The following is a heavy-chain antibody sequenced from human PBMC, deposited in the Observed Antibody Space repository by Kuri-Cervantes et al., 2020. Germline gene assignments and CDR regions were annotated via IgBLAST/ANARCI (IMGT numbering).Heavy chain of an antibody. Sequence: SETLSLTCPVSGGSVSSDTYYWTWIRQPPGKGLEWIGSIYHSGSTYYNPSLKSRVTISVDTSKNQFSLKLSSVTAADTAVYYCARYLDDSSGYYGSWGQGTLVTSPQ. CDR2: IYHSGST. V-gene: IGHV4-39*07. J-gene: IGHJ5*02. CDR3: ARYLDDSSGYYGS. CDR1: GGSVSSDTYY. D-gene: IGHD3-22*01.